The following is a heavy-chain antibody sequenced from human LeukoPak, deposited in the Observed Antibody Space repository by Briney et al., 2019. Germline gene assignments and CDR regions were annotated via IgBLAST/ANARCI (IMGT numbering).Heavy chain of an antibody. V-gene: IGHV5-10-1*01. CDR3: ASSAVASTSEDTRLDY. J-gene: IGHJ4*02. CDR2: IDPSDSYT. CDR1: GYSFTSYW. D-gene: IGHD6-19*01. Sequence: GESLKISCKGSGYSFTSYWISWVRQMPGKGLEWMGRIDPSDSYTNYSPSFQGHVTISADKSISTAYLQWSSLKASDTAMYYCASSAVASTSEDTRLDYWGQGTLVTVSS.